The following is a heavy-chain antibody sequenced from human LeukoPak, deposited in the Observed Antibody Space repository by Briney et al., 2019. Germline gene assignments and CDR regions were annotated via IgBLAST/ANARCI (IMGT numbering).Heavy chain of an antibody. V-gene: IGHV4-38-2*01. D-gene: IGHD2-15*01. Sequence: SETLSLTCAVSGYSISSGYYWGWIRQPPGEGLEWIGSIYHSGSTYYNPSLKSRVTISVDTSKNQFSLKLSSVTAADTAVYYCATGGYCSGGSCYWYYFDYWGQGTLVTVSS. J-gene: IGHJ4*02. CDR3: ATGGYCSGGSCYWYYFDY. CDR1: GYSISSGYY. CDR2: IYHSGST.